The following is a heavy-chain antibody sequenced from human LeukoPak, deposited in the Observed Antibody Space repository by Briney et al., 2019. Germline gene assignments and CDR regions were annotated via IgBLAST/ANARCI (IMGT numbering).Heavy chain of an antibody. Sequence: ASVKVSCKASGYTFTGYYMHWVRQAPGQGLEWMGWISPNSGGTNYAQKFQGRVTMTRDTSISTAYMELSRLRSDDTAVYYCARVDVRELLRDDAFDIWGQGTMVTVSS. D-gene: IGHD1-26*01. V-gene: IGHV1-2*02. CDR2: ISPNSGGT. CDR3: ARVDVRELLRDDAFDI. CDR1: GYTFTGYY. J-gene: IGHJ3*02.